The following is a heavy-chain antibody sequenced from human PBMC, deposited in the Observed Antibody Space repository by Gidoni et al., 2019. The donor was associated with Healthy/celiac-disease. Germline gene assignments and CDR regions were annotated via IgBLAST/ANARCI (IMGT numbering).Heavy chain of an antibody. V-gene: IGHV4-39*01. CDR2: IYYSGST. CDR1: VGSISTSRYY. Sequence: QLQLQESGPGLVKPSETLSLTCTVSVGSISTSRYYWGWIRQPPGKGLEWIGSIYYSGSTYYNPSLKSRVTISVDTSKNQFSLKLSSVTAADTAVYYCARLMTWGSITMGRGYFDYWGQGTLVTVSS. CDR3: ARLMTWGSITMGRGYFDY. D-gene: IGHD3-10*01. J-gene: IGHJ4*02.